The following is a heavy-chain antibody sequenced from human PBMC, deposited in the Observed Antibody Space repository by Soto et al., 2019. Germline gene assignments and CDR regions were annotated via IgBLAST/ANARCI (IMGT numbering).Heavy chain of an antibody. J-gene: IGHJ6*02. V-gene: IGHV1-69*13. D-gene: IGHD3-3*01. CDR3: AIRYYDFWSGYYTGLTPQNGYYYYGMDV. CDR2: IIPIFGTA. CDR1: GGTFSSYA. Sequence: GASVKVSCTASGGTFSSYAISWVRQAPGQGLEWMGGIIPIFGTANYAQKFQGRVTITADESTSTAYMELSSLRSEDTAVYYCAIRYYDFWSGYYTGLTPQNGYYYYGMDVWGQGTTVTVSS.